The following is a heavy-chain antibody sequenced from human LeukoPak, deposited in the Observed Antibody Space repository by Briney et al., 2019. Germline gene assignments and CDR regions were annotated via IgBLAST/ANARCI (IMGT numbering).Heavy chain of an antibody. CDR2: ISGSGGST. D-gene: IGHD6-19*01. J-gene: IGHJ4*02. V-gene: IGHV3-23*01. CDR3: AKDLGGIAVAGTGY. Sequence: GVSLRLYCAASGFTVSSYAMSWVRQAQGKGLEWVSAISGSGGSTYYADSVKGRFTISRDNSKNTLYLQMNSLRAEDTAVYYCAKDLGGIAVAGTGYWGQGTLVTVSS. CDR1: GFTVSSYA.